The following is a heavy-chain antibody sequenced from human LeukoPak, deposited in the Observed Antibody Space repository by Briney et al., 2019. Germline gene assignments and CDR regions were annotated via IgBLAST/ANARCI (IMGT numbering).Heavy chain of an antibody. J-gene: IGHJ6*03. CDR2: ISYDGSNK. D-gene: IGHD1-1*01. Sequence: GGSLRLSCAASGFTFSSYAMHWVRQAPGKGLEWVAVISYDGSNKYYADSVKGRFTISRDNSKNTLYLQMNSLRAEDTAVYYCAKTGTTPFDYYYYYMDVWGKGTTVTISS. CDR3: AKTGTTPFDYYYYYMDV. V-gene: IGHV3-30*04. CDR1: GFTFSSYA.